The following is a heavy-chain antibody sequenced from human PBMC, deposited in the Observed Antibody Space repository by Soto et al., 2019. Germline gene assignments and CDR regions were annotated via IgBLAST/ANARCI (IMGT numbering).Heavy chain of an antibody. CDR2: MNPNSGNT. V-gene: IGHV1-8*01. J-gene: IGHJ2*01. CDR3: ARIGGYYVGDWYFDL. Sequence: ASVKVSCKASGYTFTSYDINWVRQATGQGLEWMGWMNPNSGNTGYAQKFQGRVTMTRNTSISTAYMERSSLRSEDTAVYYCARIGGYYVGDWYFDLWGRGTLVTVSS. D-gene: IGHD3-22*01. CDR1: GYTFTSYD.